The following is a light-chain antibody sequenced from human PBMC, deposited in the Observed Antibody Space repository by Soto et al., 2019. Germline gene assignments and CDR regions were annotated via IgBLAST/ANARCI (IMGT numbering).Light chain of an antibody. J-gene: IGKJ1*01. CDR2: RAS. CDR1: QGISSW. Sequence: DIQMTQSPSSVSASVGDRVTITCRASQGISSWLAWYQQKPGKAPKLLISRASSLHSGVPSRFSGSGSGTDFTLTISSLQPEDFAAYYCQHSYNAPWTFGQGTKVDIK. CDR3: QHSYNAPWT. V-gene: IGKV1-12*01.